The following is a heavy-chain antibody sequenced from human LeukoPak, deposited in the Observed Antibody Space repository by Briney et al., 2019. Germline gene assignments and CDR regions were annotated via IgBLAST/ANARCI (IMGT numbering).Heavy chain of an antibody. V-gene: IGHV3-43*02. CDR3: AKIYDSSGPDDAFDI. Sequence: PGGSLRLSCAASGFTFDDYAMHWFRQAPGKGLEWVSLISGDGGSTYYADSVKGRFTISRDNSKNSLYLQMNSLRTEDTALYYCAKIYDSSGPDDAFDIWGQGTMVTVSS. J-gene: IGHJ3*02. CDR1: GFTFDDYA. D-gene: IGHD3-22*01. CDR2: ISGDGGST.